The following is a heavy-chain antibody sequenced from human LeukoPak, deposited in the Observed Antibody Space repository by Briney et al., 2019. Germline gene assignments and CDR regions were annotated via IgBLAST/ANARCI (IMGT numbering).Heavy chain of an antibody. D-gene: IGHD2-21*02. CDR3: ARVTSYCGGDCYYFDY. J-gene: IGHJ4*02. CDR2: ISAYNGNT. Sequence: ASVKVSCKASGYTFTGYYMHWVRQAPGQGLEWMGWISAYNGNTNYAQKLQGRVTMTTDTSTSTAYMELRSLRSDDTAVYYCARVTSYCGGDCYYFDYWGQGTLVTVSS. V-gene: IGHV1-18*04. CDR1: GYTFTGYY.